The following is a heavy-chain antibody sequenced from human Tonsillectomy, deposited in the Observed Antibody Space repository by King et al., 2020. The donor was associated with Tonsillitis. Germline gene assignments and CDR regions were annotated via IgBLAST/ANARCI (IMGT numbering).Heavy chain of an antibody. V-gene: IGHV4-34*01. CDR3: ARVGGNYDFLSASRGWFDP. CDR1: GGSFSGYY. D-gene: IGHD3-3*01. J-gene: IGHJ5*02. CDR2: INHSGST. Sequence: VQLQQWGAGLLKPSETLSLTCALYGGSFSGYYWSWIRQPPGKGLEWIGEINHSGSTNYNPSLKSRFTISVDTSKNQFSLKLSSVTAADTAVYYCARVGGNYDFLSASRGWFDPWGQGTLVTVSS.